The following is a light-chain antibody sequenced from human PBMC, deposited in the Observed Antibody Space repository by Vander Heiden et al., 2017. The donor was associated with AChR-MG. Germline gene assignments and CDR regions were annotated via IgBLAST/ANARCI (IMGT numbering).Light chain of an antibody. V-gene: IGKV1-39*01. CDR1: QSISSY. CDR3: QQSDSTPHQT. CDR2: AAS. Sequence: DIQMTQSPSSLSASVGDRVTITCRASQSISSYLNWYQQKPGKAPKLLIYAASSLQSGVPSRFSGSGSGTDFTLTISSLQPEDFATYYCQQSDSTPHQTFGQGTKLEIK. J-gene: IGKJ2*01.